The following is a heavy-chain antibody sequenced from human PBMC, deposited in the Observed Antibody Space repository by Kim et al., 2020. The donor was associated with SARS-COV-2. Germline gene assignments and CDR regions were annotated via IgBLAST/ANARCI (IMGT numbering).Heavy chain of an antibody. CDR3: AKGSKNYGSGSYSSG. CDR2: INHSGST. J-gene: IGHJ1*01. CDR1: GGSFSGYY. D-gene: IGHD3-10*01. V-gene: IGHV4-34*01. Sequence: SETLSLTCAVYGGSFSGYYWSWIRQPPGKGLEWIGEINHSGSTNYNPSLKSRVTISVDTSKNQFSLKLSSVTAADTAVYYCAKGSKNYGSGSYSSGWGQG.